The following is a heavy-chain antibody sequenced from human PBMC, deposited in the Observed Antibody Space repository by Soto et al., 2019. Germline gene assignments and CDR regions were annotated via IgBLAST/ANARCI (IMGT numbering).Heavy chain of an antibody. CDR2: ISYDGSNK. CDR1: GFTFSSYA. D-gene: IGHD3-3*01. Sequence: GGPLRLSCAASGFTFSSYAMHWVRQAPGKGLEWVAVISYDGSNKYYADSVKGRFTISRDNSKNTLYLQMNSRRAEDTAVYYCARDKRDLRFLEWAYYFDFWGQGTLVTVSS. V-gene: IGHV3-30-3*01. CDR3: ARDKRDLRFLEWAYYFDF. J-gene: IGHJ4*02.